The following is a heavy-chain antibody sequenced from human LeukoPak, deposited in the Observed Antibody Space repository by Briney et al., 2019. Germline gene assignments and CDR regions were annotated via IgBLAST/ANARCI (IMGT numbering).Heavy chain of an antibody. J-gene: IGHJ4*02. CDR1: GCTFSSYS. D-gene: IGHD3-10*01. Sequence: GGALILSCSASGCTFSSYSMNWVRQAPGKGLEWVSSISSSSRYIYYADSAKRRFTMSRDNSKNTSYLQMNSMRAEDTAIYYCSNDQGRMVRGIQAHFFDYWGQGTMITVSS. V-gene: IGHV3-21*01. CDR3: SNDQGRMVRGIQAHFFDY. CDR2: ISSSSRYI.